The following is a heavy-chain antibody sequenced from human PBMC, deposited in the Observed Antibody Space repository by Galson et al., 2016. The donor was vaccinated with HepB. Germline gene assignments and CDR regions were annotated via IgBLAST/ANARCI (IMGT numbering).Heavy chain of an antibody. CDR3: ANRHARLPGHYLYGMDV. J-gene: IGHJ6*02. D-gene: IGHD4-11*01. CDR1: GGSFSTSY. Sequence: SETLSLTCAVYGGSFSTSYWGWVRQPPGKGLEWIGEINHSGSTNYNPSLKSRVTISVDRSKNQFSVRLTSVTAADTAVYYCANRHARLPGHYLYGMDVWGLGTTATVSS. V-gene: IGHV4-34*01. CDR2: INHSGST.